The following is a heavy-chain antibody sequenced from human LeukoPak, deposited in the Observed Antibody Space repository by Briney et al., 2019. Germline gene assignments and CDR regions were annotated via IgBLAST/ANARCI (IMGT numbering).Heavy chain of an antibody. V-gene: IGHV1-24*01. Sequence: RASVKVSCKVSGYTLTELSMHWVRQAPGKGLEWMGGFDPEDGETIYAQKFQGRVTMTEDTSTDTAYMELSSLRSEDTAVYYCATARYCSGGSWSHWFDPWGQGTLVTVSS. CDR3: ATARYCSGGSWSHWFDP. CDR1: GYTLTELS. CDR2: FDPEDGET. D-gene: IGHD2-15*01. J-gene: IGHJ5*02.